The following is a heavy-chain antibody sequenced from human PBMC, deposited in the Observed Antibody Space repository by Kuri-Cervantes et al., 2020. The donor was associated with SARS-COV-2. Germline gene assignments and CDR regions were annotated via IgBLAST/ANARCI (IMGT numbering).Heavy chain of an antibody. CDR1: GFTFNDYA. CDR3: ARDLGGYFDY. Sequence: GGSLRLSCAASGFTFNDYAMHWVRQAPGKGLERVAGISWNSGNIGYADSVKGRFTISRDNAKNSLYLQMNSLRDEDTAVYYCARDLGGYFDYWGQGTLVTVSS. J-gene: IGHJ4*02. D-gene: IGHD3-16*01. CDR2: ISWNSGNI. V-gene: IGHV3-9*01.